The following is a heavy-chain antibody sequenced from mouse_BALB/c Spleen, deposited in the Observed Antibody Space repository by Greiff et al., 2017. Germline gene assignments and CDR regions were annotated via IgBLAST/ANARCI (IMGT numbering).Heavy chain of an antibody. Sequence: VKLMESGPGLVAPSQSLSITCTVSGFSLTSYDISWIRQPPGKGLEWLGVIWTGGGTNYNSAFMSRLSISKDNSKSQVFLKMNSLQTDDTAIYYCVRDYGNSWFAYWGQGTLVTVSA. CDR2: IWTGGGT. CDR1: GFSLTSYD. CDR3: VRDYGNSWFAY. D-gene: IGHD2-1*01. J-gene: IGHJ3*01. V-gene: IGHV2-9-2*01.